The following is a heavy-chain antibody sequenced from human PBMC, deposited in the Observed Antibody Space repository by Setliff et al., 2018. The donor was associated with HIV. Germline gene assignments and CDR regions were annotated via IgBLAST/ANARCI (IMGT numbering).Heavy chain of an antibody. J-gene: IGHJ2*01. Sequence: GASVKVSCKASGYTFTDYYVHWVRQAPGQGLEWMGWINPSSGGTNYAQTFQGRVTMTRDTSITTAYLDLTSVTAADTAVYYCARDVVVVQRYFDLWGRGTLVTVSS. V-gene: IGHV1-2*02. CDR2: INPSSGGT. D-gene: IGHD2-15*01. CDR3: ARDVVVVQRYFDL. CDR1: GYTFTDYY.